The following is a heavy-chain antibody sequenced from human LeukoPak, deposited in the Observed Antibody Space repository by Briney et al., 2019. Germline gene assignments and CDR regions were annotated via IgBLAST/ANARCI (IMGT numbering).Heavy chain of an antibody. CDR1: GFTFSSYA. CDR3: ARGPDGDYYYYYYMDV. V-gene: IGHV3-30-3*01. Sequence: GGSLRLSCAASGFTFSSYAMHWVRQAPGKGLEWVAVISYDGSNKYYADSVKGRFTISRDNSKNTLYLQMNSLRAEDTAVYYCARGPDGDYYYYYYMDVWGKGTTVTASS. D-gene: IGHD3-10*01. CDR2: ISYDGSNK. J-gene: IGHJ6*03.